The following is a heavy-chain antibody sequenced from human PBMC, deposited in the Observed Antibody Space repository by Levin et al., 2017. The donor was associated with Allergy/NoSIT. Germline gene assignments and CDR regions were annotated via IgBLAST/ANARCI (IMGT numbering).Heavy chain of an antibody. Sequence: SCAASGFTFSSYWMSWVRQAPGKGLEWVANIKQDGSEKYYVDSVKGRFTISRDNAKNSLYLQMNSLRAEDTAVYYCARDPGGDCYFDYWGQGTLVTVSS. CDR2: IKQDGSEK. J-gene: IGHJ4*02. V-gene: IGHV3-7*01. D-gene: IGHD2-21*02. CDR1: GFTFSSYW. CDR3: ARDPGGDCYFDY.